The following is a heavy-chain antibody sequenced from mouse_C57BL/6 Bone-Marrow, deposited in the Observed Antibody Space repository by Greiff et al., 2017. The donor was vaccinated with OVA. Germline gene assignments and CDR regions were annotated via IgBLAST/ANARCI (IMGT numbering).Heavy chain of an antibody. J-gene: IGHJ1*03. CDR3: TRRCYGSSPLWYFDV. Sequence: DVMLVESGEGLVKPGGSLKLSCAASGFTFSSYAMSWVRQTPEERLEWVAYISSGGDYIYYADTVKGRFTISRDNARNTLYLQMSSLKSEDTAMYYCTRRCYGSSPLWYFDVWGTGTTVTVSS. V-gene: IGHV5-9-1*02. CDR2: ISSGGDYI. CDR1: GFTFSSYA. D-gene: IGHD1-1*01.